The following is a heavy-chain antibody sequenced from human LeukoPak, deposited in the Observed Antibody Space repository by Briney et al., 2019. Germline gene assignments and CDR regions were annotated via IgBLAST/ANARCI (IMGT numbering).Heavy chain of an antibody. CDR3: ARAPSEVGGYYPEYFRH. V-gene: IGHV3-74*01. CDR1: GFTFSRYW. J-gene: IGHJ1*01. CDR2: IKSDGKT. Sequence: TGGSLRLSCEASGFTFSRYWMHWVRQAPGKGLVWVSRIKSDGKTNYADSVKGGFTISRDNAKNTVSLQMDSLRAEDTGVYYCARAPSEVGGYYPEYFRHWGQGTLVSVSS. D-gene: IGHD3-22*01.